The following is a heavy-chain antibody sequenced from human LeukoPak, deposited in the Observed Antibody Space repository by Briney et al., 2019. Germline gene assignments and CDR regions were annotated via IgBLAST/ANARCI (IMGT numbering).Heavy chain of an antibody. CDR1: GGSISSYY. Sequence: PSETLSLTCTVSGGSISSYYWSWIRQPPGKGLEWIGYIYNGGRTFYSPSLNSRVTISVDTSKNQFSLKLSSVTAADTAIYYCARVDLLISGIDYWGQGTLVTVSS. D-gene: IGHD1-26*01. CDR2: IYNGGRT. V-gene: IGHV4-59*12. CDR3: ARVDLLISGIDY. J-gene: IGHJ4*02.